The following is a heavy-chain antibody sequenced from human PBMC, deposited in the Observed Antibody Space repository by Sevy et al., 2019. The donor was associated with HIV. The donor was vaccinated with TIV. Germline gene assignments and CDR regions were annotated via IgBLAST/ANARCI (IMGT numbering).Heavy chain of an antibody. CDR1: GFTFSNYA. Sequence: GGSLRLSCAASGFTFSNYAMSWVRQAPGKGLEWGSTFTFESGKINYANSVKGQFTFSRDNTKNTLHRQMNSLRAEDTALYYWASEGCSNAIDYWGQGTLVTVSS. D-gene: IGHD2-2*01. CDR2: FTFESGKI. J-gene: IGHJ4*02. CDR3: ASEGCSNAIDY. V-gene: IGHV3-23*01.